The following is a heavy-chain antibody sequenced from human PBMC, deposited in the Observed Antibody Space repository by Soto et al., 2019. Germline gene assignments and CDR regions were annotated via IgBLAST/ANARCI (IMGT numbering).Heavy chain of an antibody. V-gene: IGHV3-33*01. Sequence: GGSLRLSCAASGFTFSSYGMHWVRQAPGKGLEWEAVIWYDGSSKYYADSVKGRFTISRDNSKNTLYLQMNSLRAEDTAVYYCARDREHRYYYDSSGYLGYWGQGTLVTVSS. D-gene: IGHD3-22*01. CDR2: IWYDGSSK. CDR3: ARDREHRYYYDSSGYLGY. CDR1: GFTFSSYG. J-gene: IGHJ4*02.